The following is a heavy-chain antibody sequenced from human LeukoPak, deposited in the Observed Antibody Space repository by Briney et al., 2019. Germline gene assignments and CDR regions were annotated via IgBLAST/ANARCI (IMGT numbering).Heavy chain of an antibody. Sequence: GGSLRLSCAASGFTFDDYAMHWVRQAPGKGLEWVSGISWNSGSIGYADSVKGRFTISRDNAKNSLYLQMNSLRAEDMALYYCAKVGVRGYHYYYMDVWGKGTTVTVSS. J-gene: IGHJ6*03. CDR2: ISWNSGSI. CDR3: AKVGVRGYHYYYMDV. V-gene: IGHV3-9*03. CDR1: GFTFDDYA. D-gene: IGHD3-10*01.